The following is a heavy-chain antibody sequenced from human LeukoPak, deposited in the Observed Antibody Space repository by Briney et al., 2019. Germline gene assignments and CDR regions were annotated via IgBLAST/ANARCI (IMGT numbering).Heavy chain of an antibody. CDR3: ARSVFPYYSGSGSPYNVDVRQNSYFDF. Sequence: ASVKVSCKASGYTFTNYYIHWVGQAPGQGLEWMGTIHPSVGTTRSAKGRASLTRDTSTSTVYMALSTLRSEDTAVYYCARSVFPYYSGSGSPYNVDVRQNSYFDFWGQGTLVTVSS. V-gene: IGHV1-46*01. J-gene: IGHJ4*02. CDR1: GYTFTNYY. D-gene: IGHD3-10*01. CDR2: IHPSVGTT.